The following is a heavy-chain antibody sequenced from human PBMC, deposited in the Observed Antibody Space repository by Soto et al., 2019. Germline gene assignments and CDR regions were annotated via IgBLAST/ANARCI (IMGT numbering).Heavy chain of an antibody. Sequence: QVQLVQSGAEGKKPGASVKVSCKASGYTFTSYSMHWVRQAPGQRLEWLGWINAGSGYTAYSEKFQGRVTLTRDTSATTAYMELSSLRSEDTAVYYCAGGLPGYFDNWGQGTLVTVSS. CDR2: INAGSGYT. J-gene: IGHJ4*02. V-gene: IGHV1-3*01. D-gene: IGHD4-17*01. CDR1: GYTFTSYS. CDR3: AGGLPGYFDN.